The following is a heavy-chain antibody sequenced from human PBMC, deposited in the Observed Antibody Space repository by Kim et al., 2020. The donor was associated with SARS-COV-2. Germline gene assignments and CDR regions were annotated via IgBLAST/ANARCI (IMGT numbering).Heavy chain of an antibody. CDR3: AKDLYCSSTSCYMGGYSGYDSVMSIDY. J-gene: IGHJ4*02. V-gene: IGHV3-23*01. D-gene: IGHD2-2*02. CDR2: ISGSGGST. Sequence: EGSLRLSCAASGFTFSSYAMSWVRQAPGKGLEWVSAISGSGGSTYYADSVKGRFTISRDNSKNTLYLQMNSLRAEDTAVYYCAKDLYCSSTSCYMGGYSGYDSVMSIDYWGQGPLVTVSS. CDR1: GFTFSSYA.